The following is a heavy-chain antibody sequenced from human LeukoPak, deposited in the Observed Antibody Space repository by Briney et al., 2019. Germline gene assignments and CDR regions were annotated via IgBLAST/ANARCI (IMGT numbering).Heavy chain of an antibody. V-gene: IGHV1-69*13. D-gene: IGHD6-13*01. CDR3: AREDGYSSSSPGAFDI. CDR2: IIPIFGTA. Sequence: ASVNVSCKASGGTFSSYAISWVRQAPGQGLEWMGGIIPIFGTANYAQKFQGRVTITADESTSTAYMELSSLRSEDTAVYYCAREDGYSSSSPGAFDIWGQGTMVTVSS. J-gene: IGHJ3*02. CDR1: GGTFSSYA.